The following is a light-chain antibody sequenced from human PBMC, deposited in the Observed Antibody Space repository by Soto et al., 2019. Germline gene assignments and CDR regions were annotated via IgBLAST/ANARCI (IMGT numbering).Light chain of an antibody. V-gene: IGKV1-5*01. CDR3: QQYNTYVYT. CDR2: DAS. J-gene: IGKJ2*01. Sequence: DIQMTQSPSTLSASVGDRVTITCRASQSISSWLAWYQKKPGKAPKLLIYDASSLESRVPSRFSGSGSGTEFTLTISGLRPDDFATYYCQQYNTYVYTFGQGTKLEIK. CDR1: QSISSW.